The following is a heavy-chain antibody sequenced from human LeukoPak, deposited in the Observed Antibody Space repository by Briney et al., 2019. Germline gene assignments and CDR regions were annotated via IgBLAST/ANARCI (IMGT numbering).Heavy chain of an antibody. CDR3: ARVLQQLVGFDY. Sequence: GGSLRLSCAASGFTFSSYDMHWVRQATGKGLEWVSAIGTAGDPYYPGSVKGRFTISRENAKNSLYLQMNSLRAEDTAVYYCARVLQQLVGFDYWGQGTLVTVSS. CDR2: IGTAGDP. CDR1: GFTFSSYD. V-gene: IGHV3-13*05. J-gene: IGHJ4*02. D-gene: IGHD6-13*01.